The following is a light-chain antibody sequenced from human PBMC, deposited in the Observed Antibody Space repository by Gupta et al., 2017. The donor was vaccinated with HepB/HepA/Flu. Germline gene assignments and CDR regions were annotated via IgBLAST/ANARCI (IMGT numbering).Light chain of an antibody. J-gene: IGLJ1*01. CDR2: SDN. CDR3: AACDDSLNGYV. Sequence: QSVLTQPPSASGPPGQGVTFSCSGSSSDIGSYTVNWYQQLPGTAPKLLLYSDNQRPSGVPDRFSGSKSGTSASLAISGLQSEDEADYYCAACDDSLNGYVFGTGTKVTVL. CDR1: SSDIGSYT. V-gene: IGLV1-44*01.